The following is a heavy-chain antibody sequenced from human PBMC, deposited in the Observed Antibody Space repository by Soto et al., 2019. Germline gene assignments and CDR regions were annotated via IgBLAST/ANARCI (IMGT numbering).Heavy chain of an antibody. J-gene: IGHJ3*02. CDR2: ISGSGGST. V-gene: IGHV3-23*01. Sequence: GGSLRLSCAASGFTFSSYAMSWVRQAPGKGLEWVSAISGSGGSTYYADSVKGRFTISRDNSKNTLCLQMNSLRAEDTAVYYCAPGRAAVAGPNAFDIWGQGTMVTVSS. CDR3: APGRAAVAGPNAFDI. D-gene: IGHD6-19*01. CDR1: GFTFSSYA.